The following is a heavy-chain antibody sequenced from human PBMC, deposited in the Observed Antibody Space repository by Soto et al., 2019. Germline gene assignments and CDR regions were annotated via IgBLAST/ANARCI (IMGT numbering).Heavy chain of an antibody. CDR1: GFTFSSYS. V-gene: IGHV3-48*02. J-gene: IGHJ5*02. CDR3: ARELFYYDRRGNCFNP. CDR2: ISSSSSTI. D-gene: IGHD3-22*01. Sequence: PGGSLRLSCAASGFTFSSYSMNWVRQAPGKGLEWVSYISSSSSTIYYADSVEGRFTISRDNAKNSLYLQMNSLRDEDTAVYYWARELFYYDRRGNCFNPWAQETLFTVP.